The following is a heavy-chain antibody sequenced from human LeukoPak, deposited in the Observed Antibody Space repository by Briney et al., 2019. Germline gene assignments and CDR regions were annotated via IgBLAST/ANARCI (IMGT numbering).Heavy chain of an antibody. Sequence: PSQTLSLTCAVSGGSISSDGYFWSWIRQPPGKGLEWIGYIYYSGSTFYNPSLKSRVTMSVDRSKNHFSLKLSSVTAADTAVYYCARVSVIGWNFDYWGQGTLVTVSS. CDR1: GGSISSDGYF. CDR3: ARVSVIGWNFDY. D-gene: IGHD2/OR15-2a*01. J-gene: IGHJ4*02. V-gene: IGHV4-30-2*01. CDR2: IYYSGST.